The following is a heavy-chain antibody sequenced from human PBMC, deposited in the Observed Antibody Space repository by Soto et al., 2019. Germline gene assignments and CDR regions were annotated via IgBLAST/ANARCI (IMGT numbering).Heavy chain of an antibody. Sequence: PSETLSLTCTVSGGSISSYYWSWIRQPPGKGLEWIGYIYYSGSTKYNPSLKSRVTISVDTSKNRFSLRLSSVTAADTAVYYCARVGGGAFDFWGQGKMVTVSS. CDR1: GGSISSYY. CDR2: IYYSGST. CDR3: ARVGGGAFDF. D-gene: IGHD3-16*01. V-gene: IGHV4-59*01. J-gene: IGHJ3*01.